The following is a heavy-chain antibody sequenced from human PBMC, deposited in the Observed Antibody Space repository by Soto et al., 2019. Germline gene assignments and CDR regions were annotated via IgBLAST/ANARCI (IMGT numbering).Heavy chain of an antibody. Sequence: ASVKVSCKASGGTFSSYAISWVRQAPGQGLEWMGGIIPIFGTANYAQKFQGRVTITADESTSTAYMELSSLRSEDTAVYYCARKQWLEREFDYWGQGTLVTVSS. J-gene: IGHJ4*02. CDR3: ARKQWLEREFDY. CDR2: IIPIFGTA. V-gene: IGHV1-69*13. D-gene: IGHD6-19*01. CDR1: GGTFSSYA.